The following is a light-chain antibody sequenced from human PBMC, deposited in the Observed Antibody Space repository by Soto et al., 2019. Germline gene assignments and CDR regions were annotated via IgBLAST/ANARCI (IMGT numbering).Light chain of an antibody. Sequence: EIVFTKSPATLSLSPGERAALSCRASQSVSSYLAWYQQKPGQAPRLLISDASNRATGIPARFSGSGSETDFPLTISGLQSEDSAVYFCQQYNNWPFSFGQGTRLEI. CDR3: QQYNNWPFS. CDR2: DAS. J-gene: IGKJ5*01. V-gene: IGKV3-11*01. CDR1: QSVSSY.